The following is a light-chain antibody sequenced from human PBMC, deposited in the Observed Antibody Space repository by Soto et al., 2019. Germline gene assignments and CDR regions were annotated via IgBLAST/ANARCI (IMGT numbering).Light chain of an antibody. CDR2: DAS. CDR3: QQYGSSGT. V-gene: IGKV3-15*01. Sequence: EKVMTQSPATLSVSPGERATLSCGASQSVRSNVAWYQQKPGQPPRLLIYDASTRATGIPSRFSGSGSGTEFTLTISRLEPEDFAVYYCQQYGSSGTFGQGTKVDIK. J-gene: IGKJ1*01. CDR1: QSVRSN.